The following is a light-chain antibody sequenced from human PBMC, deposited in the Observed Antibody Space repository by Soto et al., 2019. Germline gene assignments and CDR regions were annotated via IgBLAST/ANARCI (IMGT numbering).Light chain of an antibody. CDR3: CSYAGSSSVV. J-gene: IGLJ2*01. Sequence: QSALTQPASVSGSPGQSITIPCTGSSSDVGSHNLVSWYQQHPGKAPKLMIYDVSKRPSGVSNRFSGSKSGNTASLTISGLQAEDEADYCCCSYAGSSSVVFGGGTKLTVL. CDR1: SSDVGSHNL. V-gene: IGLV2-23*02. CDR2: DVS.